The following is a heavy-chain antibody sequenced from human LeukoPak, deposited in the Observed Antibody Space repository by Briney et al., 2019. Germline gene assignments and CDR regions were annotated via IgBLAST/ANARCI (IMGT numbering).Heavy chain of an antibody. D-gene: IGHD3-3*01. CDR2: ISSSSSTI. V-gene: IGHV3-48*01. CDR3: ASTIFGVYYYYGMDV. Sequence: GGSLRLSCAASGFTFSNYSMNWVRQAPGKGLEWVSYISSSSSTIYYADSVKGRFTISRDNAKNSLYLQMNSLRAEDTAVYYCASTIFGVYYYYGMDVWGQGTTVTVSS. CDR1: GFTFSNYS. J-gene: IGHJ6*02.